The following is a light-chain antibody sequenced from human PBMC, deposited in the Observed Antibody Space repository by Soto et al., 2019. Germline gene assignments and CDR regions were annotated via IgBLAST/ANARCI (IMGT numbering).Light chain of an antibody. J-gene: IGLJ2*01. Sequence: QLVLTQSPSASASLGASFKLTCTLSSGHSNYAIAWHQQQSEKGPRYLMKLNSDGSHSKGDGIPDRFSGSSSGAERYLTISSLQSEDEADYYCQTWGSGIVVFGGRTKLTVL. V-gene: IGLV4-69*01. CDR3: QTWGSGIVV. CDR1: SGHSNYA. CDR2: LNSDGSH.